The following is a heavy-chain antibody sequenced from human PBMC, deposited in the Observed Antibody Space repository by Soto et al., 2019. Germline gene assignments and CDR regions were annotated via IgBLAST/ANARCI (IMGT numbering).Heavy chain of an antibody. CDR1: GGSISSYY. J-gene: IGHJ6*02. CDR2: IYYSGST. CDR3: ARHRSHALGGMDV. D-gene: IGHD1-26*01. V-gene: IGHV4-59*08. Sequence: QVQLQESGPGLVKPSETLSLTCTVSGGSISSYYWSWIRQPPGKGLEWIGYIYYSGSTNYNPSLKSRVTISVDTSKYQFSLKLSSVTAADTAVYYCARHRSHALGGMDVWGQGTTVTVSS.